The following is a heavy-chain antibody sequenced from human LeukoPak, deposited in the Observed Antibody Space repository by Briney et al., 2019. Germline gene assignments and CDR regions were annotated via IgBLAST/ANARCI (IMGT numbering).Heavy chain of an antibody. J-gene: IGHJ4*02. V-gene: IGHV1-69*13. Sequence: SVNVSCKACGCTFSRCAISGVRQPPGQGLEGMGGIIPIFCKAKYAQKLQSRVTITADESTSTAYIKLSSLRSEDTTVYYCARSHNQIWVPRATGNLDYWGQGTLVIVSS. CDR3: ARSHNQIWVPRATGNLDY. D-gene: IGHD2-2*01. CDR1: GCTFSRCA. CDR2: IIPIFCKA.